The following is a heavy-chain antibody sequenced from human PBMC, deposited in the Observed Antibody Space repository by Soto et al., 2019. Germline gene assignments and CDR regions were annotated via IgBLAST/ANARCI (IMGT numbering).Heavy chain of an antibody. V-gene: IGHV4-4*07. CDR2: INSSGST. D-gene: IGHD1-26*01. CDR3: ARAREVGTTSGSFDY. Sequence: SETLSLTCTVSGSSIRTYSWNWIRQPAGERPEWIGRINSSGSTTYKPSLKSRVTMSLDTSKNQFSLKLTSVTAADTAVYYCARAREVGTTSGSFDYWGQGALVTVSS. J-gene: IGHJ4*01. CDR1: GSSIRTYS.